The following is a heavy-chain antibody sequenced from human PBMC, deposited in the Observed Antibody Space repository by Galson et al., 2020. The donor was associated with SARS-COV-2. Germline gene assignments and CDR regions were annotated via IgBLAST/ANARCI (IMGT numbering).Heavy chain of an antibody. J-gene: IGHJ6*03. CDR3: ARTNILYCSSTSCYRYYMDV. V-gene: IGHV4-31*03. CDR1: GGSISRGGYY. CDR2: IYYSGST. Sequence: SETLSLTCTVSGGSISRGGYYWSWIRQHPGKGLEWIGYIYYSGSTYYNPSLKSRVTISVDTSKNQFSLKLSSVTAADTAVYYCARTNILYCSSTSCYRYYMDVWGKGTTVTVSS. D-gene: IGHD2-2*02.